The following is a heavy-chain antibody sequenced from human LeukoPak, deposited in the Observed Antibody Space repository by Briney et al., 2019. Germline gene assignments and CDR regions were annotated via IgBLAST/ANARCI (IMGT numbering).Heavy chain of an antibody. J-gene: IGHJ2*01. CDR2: IYYSGST. CDR1: GGSISSYY. D-gene: IGHD3-3*01. CDR3: ARDKGTIFGVVTKLAGFDL. V-gene: IGHV4-59*01. Sequence: SETLSLTCTVSGGSISSYYWCWIRQPPGKGLEWIGYIYYSGSTNYNPTLKSRVTISVDTSKNQFSLKLSSVTAADTAVYYCARDKGTIFGVVTKLAGFDLWGRGTLVTVSS.